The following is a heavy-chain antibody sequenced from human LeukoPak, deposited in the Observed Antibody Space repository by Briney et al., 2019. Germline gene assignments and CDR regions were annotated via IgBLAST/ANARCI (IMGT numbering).Heavy chain of an antibody. Sequence: GGSLRLSCAASGFTFSSYSMNWVRQAPGKGLEWVSSISSSSSYIYYADSVKGRFTISRDNAKNSLYLQMNSLRAEDTAVYYCARDSVGYSSGRPFDYWGQGTLVTVSS. D-gene: IGHD4-11*01. CDR2: ISSSSSYI. V-gene: IGHV3-21*01. CDR1: GFTFSSYS. CDR3: ARDSVGYSSGRPFDY. J-gene: IGHJ4*02.